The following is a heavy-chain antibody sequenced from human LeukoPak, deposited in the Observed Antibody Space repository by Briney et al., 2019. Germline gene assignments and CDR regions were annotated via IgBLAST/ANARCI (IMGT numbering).Heavy chain of an antibody. Sequence: ASVKVSCKASGYTFTIYYMHWVRQAPGQGLEWMGIINPSGGSTSYAQKFQGRVTMTRDTPTSTVYMELNSLRSEDTAVYYCARDAPSAVAGYDAFDIWGQGTMVTVSS. V-gene: IGHV1-46*01. CDR1: GYTFTIYY. J-gene: IGHJ3*02. CDR2: INPSGGST. D-gene: IGHD6-19*01. CDR3: ARDAPSAVAGYDAFDI.